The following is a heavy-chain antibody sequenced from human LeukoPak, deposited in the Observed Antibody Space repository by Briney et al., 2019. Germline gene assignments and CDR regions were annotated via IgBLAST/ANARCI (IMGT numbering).Heavy chain of an antibody. CDR1: GYSISSGYY. Sequence: SETLSLTCTVSGYSISSGYYWGWIRQPPGKGLEWIGSIYHSGSTYYNPSLKSRVTISVDTSKNQFSLKLSSVTAADTAVYYCASSGMDVWGQGTTVTVSS. CDR2: IYHSGST. V-gene: IGHV4-38-2*02. CDR3: ASSGMDV. J-gene: IGHJ6*02.